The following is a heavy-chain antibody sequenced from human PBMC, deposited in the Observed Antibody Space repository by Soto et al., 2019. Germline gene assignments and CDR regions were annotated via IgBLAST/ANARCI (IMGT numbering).Heavy chain of an antibody. J-gene: IGHJ6*03. D-gene: IGHD5-12*01. Sequence: SETLCLTYTVSGGSLSPSGCYGGWIRQSPGKGLEWIGSFYYSGSTYYSPSLRSRVTISGDTSKKQISLRLSSVTAADTAVYYCARISVASRYMDVWGKGTTVTVSS. CDR2: FYYSGST. CDR3: ARISVASRYMDV. V-gene: IGHV4-39*01. CDR1: GGSLSPSGCY.